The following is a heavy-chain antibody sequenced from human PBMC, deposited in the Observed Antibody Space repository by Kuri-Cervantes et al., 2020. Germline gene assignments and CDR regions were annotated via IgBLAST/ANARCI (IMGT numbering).Heavy chain of an antibody. V-gene: IGHV4-39*07. CDR1: GGSIRNSNYY. CDR3: ARANFWYGNYSDY. D-gene: IGHD6-13*01. CDR2: IFYGETT. J-gene: IGHJ4*02. Sequence: SETLSLTCSVSGGSIRNSNYYWGWIRQPPGMGLEYIGGIFYGETTYYNPSLKSRVTMSVDTSRNQFSLKLSSVTAADTAVYYCARANFWYGNYSDYWGQGTLGTVSS.